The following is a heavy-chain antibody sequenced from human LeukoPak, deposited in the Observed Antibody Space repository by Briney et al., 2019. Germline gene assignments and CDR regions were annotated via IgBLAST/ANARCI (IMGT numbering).Heavy chain of an antibody. CDR1: GYTFTGYY. Sequence: ASVKVSCKASGYTFTGYYMHWVRQAPGQGLEWMGWVNPNGGGTNYAQKFQGRVTMTRATSISTSHMELSRLRSDDTAVYYCARIRDNWGYDCWGQGNLVTVSS. CDR3: ARIRDNWGYDC. J-gene: IGHJ4*02. V-gene: IGHV1-2*02. D-gene: IGHD7-27*01. CDR2: VNPNGGGT.